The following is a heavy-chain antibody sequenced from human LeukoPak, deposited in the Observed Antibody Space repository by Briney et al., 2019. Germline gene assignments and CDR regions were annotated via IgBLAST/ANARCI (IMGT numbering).Heavy chain of an antibody. CDR1: GYSISSGYY. J-gene: IGHJ5*02. CDR2: ITYSGGST. D-gene: IGHD6-13*01. CDR3: AKDRAYITSWYGCSTP. V-gene: IGHV3-23*01. Sequence: PSETLSLTCTVSGYSISSGYYWGWVRQAPGKGLEWVSSITYSGGSTYYADSVKGRFTISRDNSRNTLYLQMHSLRAEDTAVYYCAKDRAYITSWYGCSTPWGQGTLVTVSS.